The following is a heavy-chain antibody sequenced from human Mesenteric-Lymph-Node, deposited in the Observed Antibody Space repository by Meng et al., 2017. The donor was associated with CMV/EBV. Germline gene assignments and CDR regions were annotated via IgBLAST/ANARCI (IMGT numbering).Heavy chain of an antibody. J-gene: IGHJ5*02. D-gene: IGHD2/OR15-2a*01. CDR3: VRSYCITTGCYGWFDP. V-gene: IGHV3-74*01. CDR2: ISTDGRGA. Sequence: GESLKISCAASGFTFSNYWMHWVRQAPGKGLEWVSRISTDGRGASYADSVKGRFTISRDNAKNTLYLQMNSLRDEDTATYYCVRSYCITTGCYGWFDPWGQGTLVTVSS. CDR1: GFTFSNYW.